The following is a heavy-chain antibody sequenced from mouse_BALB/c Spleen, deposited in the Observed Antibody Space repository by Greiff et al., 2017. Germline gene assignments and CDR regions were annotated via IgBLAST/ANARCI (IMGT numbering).Heavy chain of an antibody. V-gene: IGHV1-9*01. D-gene: IGHD1-2*01. CDR3: ALLRLHYYYAMDY. CDR1: GYTFSSYW. CDR2: ILPGSGST. Sequence: QVQLQQSGAELMKPGASVKISCKATGYTFSSYWIEWVKQRPGHGLEWIGEILPGSGSTNYNEKFKGKATFTADTSSNTAYMQLSSLTSEDSAVYYCALLRLHYYYAMDYWGQGTSVTVSS. J-gene: IGHJ4*01.